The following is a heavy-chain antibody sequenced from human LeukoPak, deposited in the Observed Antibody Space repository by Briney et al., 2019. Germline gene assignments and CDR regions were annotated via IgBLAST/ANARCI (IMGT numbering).Heavy chain of an antibody. V-gene: IGHV3-21*01. Sequence: PGGSLRLSCAASGFTFSNYSMNWVRQAPGKGLEWVSSISSSSRYIYYADSVKGRFTISRDNAKNSLYLQMNSLRAEDTAIYYCARGRYSSGRYFDYWGQGTLVTVSS. CDR1: GFTFSNYS. D-gene: IGHD6-19*01. J-gene: IGHJ4*02. CDR3: ARGRYSSGRYFDY. CDR2: ISSSSRYI.